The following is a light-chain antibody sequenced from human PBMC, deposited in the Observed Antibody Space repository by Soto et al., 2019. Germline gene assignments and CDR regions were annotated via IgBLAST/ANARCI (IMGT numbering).Light chain of an antibody. Sequence: QSVLTQPPSVSAAPGQKVXXXXXGXSSXIXNNYVSWYQQLPGTAPKLLIYDNNKRPSGIPDRFSGSKSGTSATLGITGLQTGDEADYYCGTXXXXXSAVVFGGGTKLTVL. V-gene: IGLV1-51*01. CDR2: DNN. J-gene: IGLJ2*01. CDR1: SSXIXNNY. CDR3: GTXXXXXSAVV.